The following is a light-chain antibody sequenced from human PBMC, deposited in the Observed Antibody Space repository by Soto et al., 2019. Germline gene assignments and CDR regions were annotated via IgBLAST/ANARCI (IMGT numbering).Light chain of an antibody. CDR2: VAS. CDR1: QSVGRL. CDR3: QQSFTTPLT. V-gene: IGKV1-39*01. Sequence: DIQMTQSPSSLSASVGDRVTITCRASQSVGRLLNWYQQKPGKAPTVLINVASTLRSGVPSRFSGSGSGTDFNLTINSLQPEDFATYFCQQSFTTPLTFGGGTKVEIK. J-gene: IGKJ4*01.